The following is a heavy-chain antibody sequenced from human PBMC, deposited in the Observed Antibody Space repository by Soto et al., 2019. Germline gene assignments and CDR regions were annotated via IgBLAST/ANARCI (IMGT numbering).Heavy chain of an antibody. CDR1: GYTFTSYA. Sequence: ASVKVSCKASGYTFTSYAMHWVRQAPGQRLEWMGWINAGNGNTKYSQKFQGRVTITRDTSASTAYMELSSLRSEDTAVYYCARGIVVVPAAPPDYYYYGMDVWGQGTTVTVSS. D-gene: IGHD2-2*01. CDR3: ARGIVVVPAAPPDYYYYGMDV. J-gene: IGHJ6*02. CDR2: INAGNGNT. V-gene: IGHV1-3*01.